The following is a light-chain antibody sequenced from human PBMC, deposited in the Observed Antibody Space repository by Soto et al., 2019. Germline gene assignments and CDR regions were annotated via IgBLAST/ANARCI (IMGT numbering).Light chain of an antibody. CDR3: QSYDSGLSGSV. V-gene: IGLV1-40*01. Sequence: QSVLTQPPSVSGAPGQRVTISCTGSSSNIGAGYDVHWYQQLPGTAPKLLIYGNSNRPSGVPDRFSGSKSGTSASLAITRLQAEDEADYYCQSYDSGLSGSVFGTGTKVTVL. J-gene: IGLJ1*01. CDR1: SSNIGAGYD. CDR2: GNS.